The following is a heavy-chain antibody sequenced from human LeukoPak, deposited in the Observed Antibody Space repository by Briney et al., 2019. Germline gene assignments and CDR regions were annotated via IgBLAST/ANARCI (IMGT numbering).Heavy chain of an antibody. CDR2: IKSKTDGGTT. CDR1: GFTFSNAW. Sequence: PGGSLRLSCAASGFTFSNAWMSWVRQAPGKGLEWVGRIKSKTDGGTTDYAAPVKGRFTISRDDSKNTLYLQMNSLKTEDTAVYYCTTDPAGGYCSSTSCYGGPHYWGQGTLVTVSS. CDR3: TTDPAGGYCSSTSCYGGPHY. D-gene: IGHD2-2*01. J-gene: IGHJ4*02. V-gene: IGHV3-15*01.